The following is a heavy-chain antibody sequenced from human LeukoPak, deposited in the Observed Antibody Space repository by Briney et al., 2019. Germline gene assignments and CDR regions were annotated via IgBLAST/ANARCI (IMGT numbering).Heavy chain of an antibody. Sequence: KPGGSLRLSCAASGFTFSNAWMSWVRQAPGKGLAWVGRIKSKTDGGTTDYAAPVKGRFTISRDDSKNTLYLQMNSLKTEDTAVYYCTTDFMGYSYGYYFDYWGQGTLVTVSS. V-gene: IGHV3-15*01. CDR2: IKSKTDGGTT. D-gene: IGHD5-18*01. CDR3: TTDFMGYSYGYYFDY. CDR1: GFTFSNAW. J-gene: IGHJ4*02.